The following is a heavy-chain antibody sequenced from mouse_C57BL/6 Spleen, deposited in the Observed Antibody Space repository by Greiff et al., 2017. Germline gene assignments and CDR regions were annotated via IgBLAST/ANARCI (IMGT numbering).Heavy chain of an antibody. CDR2: INPNTGGP. CDR3: ARFKAPRAMDY. Sequence: EVKLQQSGPELVQPGASVKLSCKASVYTFTDYYMNWVKQRHGKSLEWIGAINPNTGGPSYNQTFKGKATLTVDKSSSTAYRELRSLTSEDSAVYYCARFKAPRAMDYWGQGTSVTVAS. CDR1: VYTFTDYY. V-gene: IGHV1-26*01. J-gene: IGHJ4*01.